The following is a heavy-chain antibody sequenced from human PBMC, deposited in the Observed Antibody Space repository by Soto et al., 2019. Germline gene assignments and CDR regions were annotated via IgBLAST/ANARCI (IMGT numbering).Heavy chain of an antibody. CDR2: ISAYDGNT. D-gene: IGHD1-1*01. CDR1: GYTFTSYG. V-gene: IGHV1-18*01. Sequence: QVQLVQSGAEVKKPGASVKVSCKASGYTFTSYGISWVRQAPGQGLEWMGWISAYDGNTNYAQKLQGRVTMTTDTSTSTAYMELRSLRSDDTAVYYSARDLRYWFFRWTGTTSPNFDYWGQGTLVTVS. J-gene: IGHJ4*02. CDR3: ARDLRYWFFRWTGTTSPNFDY.